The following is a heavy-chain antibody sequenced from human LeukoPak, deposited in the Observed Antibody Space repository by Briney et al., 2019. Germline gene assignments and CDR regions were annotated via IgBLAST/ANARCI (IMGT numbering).Heavy chain of an antibody. CDR2: IKPDGSEM. CDR1: ISTLSTYW. J-gene: IGHJ6*02. D-gene: IGHD2-21*02. CDR3: ARGPMTSDV. Sequence: GGSLRLSCAASISTLSTYWMTWFRQTPGKGLGWVANIKPDGSEMYYVDSVKGRFTISRDNAKNSLYLQMNSLRAEDTAVYYCARGPMTSDVWGQGTTVTVSS. V-gene: IGHV3-7*05.